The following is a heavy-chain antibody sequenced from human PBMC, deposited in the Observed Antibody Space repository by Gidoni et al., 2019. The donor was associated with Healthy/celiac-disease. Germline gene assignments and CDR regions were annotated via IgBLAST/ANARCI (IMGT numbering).Heavy chain of an antibody. CDR3: AKDRVPETMVRGTDAFDI. CDR2: ISWNSGSI. Sequence: EVQLVESGGGLVQPGRSLRLSCAASGFTFDDYAMHWVRQAPGKGREWVSGISWNSGSIGYADSVKGRFTISRDNAKNSLYLQMNSLRAEDTALYYCAKDRVPETMVRGTDAFDIWGQGTMVTVSS. D-gene: IGHD3-10*01. J-gene: IGHJ3*02. CDR1: GFTFDDYA. V-gene: IGHV3-9*01.